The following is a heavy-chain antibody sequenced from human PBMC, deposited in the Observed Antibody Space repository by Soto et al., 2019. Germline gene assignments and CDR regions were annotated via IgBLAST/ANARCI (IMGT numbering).Heavy chain of an antibody. J-gene: IGHJ6*03. CDR1: GFTFDQYT. CDR3: AKEMITFGDFNYYYMDV. Sequence: EVQLVESGGGLVQPGRSLRLACAASGFTFDQYTMHWVRQAPGKGLEWVSSITWHSGTIGYADSVKGRFTISRDNAKNSLYLQMHSLRCEDTALYYCAKEMITFGDFNYYYMDVWGNGTTVTVSS. D-gene: IGHD3-16*01. V-gene: IGHV3-9*01. CDR2: ITWHSGTI.